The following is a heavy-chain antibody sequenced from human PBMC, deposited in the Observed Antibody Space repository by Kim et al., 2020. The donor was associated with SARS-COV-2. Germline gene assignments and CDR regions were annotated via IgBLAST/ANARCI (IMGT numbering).Heavy chain of an antibody. Sequence: GGSLRLSCAASGFTFSDYYMSWIRQAPGKGLEWVSYIRSSSSYTNYADSVKGRFTISRDNAKNSLYLQMNSLRAEDTAVYYCARGGCFVTMVRGVLSRACYWGQGTPVTVSS. CDR1: GFTFSDYY. CDR2: IRSSSSYT. V-gene: IGHV3-11*05. CDR3: ARGGCFVTMVRGVLSRACY. J-gene: IGHJ4*01. D-gene: IGHD3-10*01.